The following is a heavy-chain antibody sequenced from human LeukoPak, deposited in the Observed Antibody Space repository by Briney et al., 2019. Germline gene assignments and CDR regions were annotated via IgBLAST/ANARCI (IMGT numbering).Heavy chain of an antibody. J-gene: IGHJ4*02. Sequence: SETLSLTCGVSGDSISSGNYWNWVRQPPGKGLEWIGDIYQSGITNYNPSPKSRVTMSVDKSKNEFSLKLDSVTAADTAVYYCARDPRPRGGWFYFDYWGQGILVTVSS. D-gene: IGHD6-19*01. CDR2: IYQSGIT. V-gene: IGHV4-4*02. CDR3: ARDPRPRGGWFYFDY. CDR1: GDSISSGNY.